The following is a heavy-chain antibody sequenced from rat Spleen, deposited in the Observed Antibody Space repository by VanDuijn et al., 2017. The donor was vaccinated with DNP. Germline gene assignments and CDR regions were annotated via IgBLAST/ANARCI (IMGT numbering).Heavy chain of an antibody. V-gene: IGHV5-58*01. J-gene: IGHJ2*01. CDR1: GFTFSSYW. CDR3: ANYNYYDGTY. D-gene: IGHD1-12*02. Sequence: EVQLVESGGGLVQPGRSLKLSCVASGFTFSSYWMYWIRQAPGKGLEWIASINTDGGRTYYPDSVKGRFTISRDNAENTVYLQMNSLRSEDTATYYCANYNYYDGTYWGQGVMVTVSS. CDR2: INTDGGRT.